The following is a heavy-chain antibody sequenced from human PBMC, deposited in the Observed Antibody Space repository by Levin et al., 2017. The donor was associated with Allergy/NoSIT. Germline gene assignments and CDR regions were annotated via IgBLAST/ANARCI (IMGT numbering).Heavy chain of an antibody. V-gene: IGHV5-51*01. CDR1: GYSFTTYW. D-gene: IGHD3-16*01. CDR3: ARRGSLSSLDY. J-gene: IGHJ4*02. CDR2: IYPANSDI. Sequence: GGSLRLSCQGSGYSFTTYWIAWVRQTPGKGLEWMGIIYPANSDIKYSPSFQGQVTISADKSINTIYVQWSSLEASDTAMYYCARRGSLSSLDYWGQGTLVTVSS.